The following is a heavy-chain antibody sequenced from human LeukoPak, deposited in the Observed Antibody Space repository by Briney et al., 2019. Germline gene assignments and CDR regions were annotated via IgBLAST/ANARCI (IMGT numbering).Heavy chain of an antibody. J-gene: IGHJ4*02. CDR1: GSTFSSYA. CDR2: ISGSGGST. CDR3: AKDLPYYYGSGSSFDY. D-gene: IGHD3-10*01. Sequence: PGGSLRLSCAASGSTFSSYAMSWVRQAPGKGLEWVSAISGSGGSTYYADSVKGWFTISRDNSKNTLYLQMNSLRAEDTAVYYCAKDLPYYYGSGSSFDYWGQGTLVTVSS. V-gene: IGHV3-23*01.